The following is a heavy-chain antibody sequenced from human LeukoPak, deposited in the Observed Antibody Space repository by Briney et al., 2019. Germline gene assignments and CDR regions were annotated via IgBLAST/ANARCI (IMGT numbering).Heavy chain of an antibody. CDR3: ARDDCGGDCPESRPTDAFDI. Sequence: SVKVSCKASGGTFSSHAISWVRQAPGQGLEWMGRIIPILGIANYAQKFQGRVTITADKSTSTAYMELSSLRSEDTAVYYCARDDCGGDCPESRPTDAFDIWGQGTMVTVSS. CDR1: GGTFSSHA. V-gene: IGHV1-69*04. J-gene: IGHJ3*02. D-gene: IGHD2-21*02. CDR2: IIPILGIA.